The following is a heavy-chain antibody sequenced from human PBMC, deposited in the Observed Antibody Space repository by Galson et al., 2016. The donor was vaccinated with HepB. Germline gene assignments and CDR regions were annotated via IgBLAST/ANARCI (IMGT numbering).Heavy chain of an antibody. Sequence: SLRLSCAASGFSFSTHAMHWVRQAPGKGLEWVAVISYDGSNKFYADSMKGRFTISRDNSKNTLYVQMNSLRSEDTAVYYCTRDYYDTTGGYGFDVWGQGTTVTVSS. V-gene: IGHV3-30*04. CDR1: GFSFSTHA. J-gene: IGHJ6*02. CDR2: ISYDGSNK. D-gene: IGHD3-22*01. CDR3: TRDYYDTTGGYGFDV.